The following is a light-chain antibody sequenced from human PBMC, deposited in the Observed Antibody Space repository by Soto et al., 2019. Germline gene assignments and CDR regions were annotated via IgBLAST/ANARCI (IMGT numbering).Light chain of an antibody. CDR1: QRLLNRNGYNY. CDR3: MQPLHTPWT. Sequence: DIVLTQSPLSLPVTPGEPASISCRSSQRLLNRNGYNYLDWFVQKPGQSPQLLIYMGSNRSPGVPYRFSGSGSGTDFTLKISRVEAEDVGVYYCMQPLHTPWTFGQGTKVEIQ. J-gene: IGKJ1*01. CDR2: MGS. V-gene: IGKV2-28*01.